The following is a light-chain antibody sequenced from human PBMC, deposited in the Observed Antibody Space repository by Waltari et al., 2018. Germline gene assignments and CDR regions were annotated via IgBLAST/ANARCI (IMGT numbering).Light chain of an antibody. Sequence: QSVLTQPPSASGTPGQGVTISCSGSSSNIGGNPVNWYQQLPGTAPKLLIYNNDQRPSGVPDRFSGYKSGTSASLAISGLQSEDEADYYCAAWDDSRNGPVFGGGTKLPVL. CDR1: SSNIGGNP. V-gene: IGLV1-44*01. J-gene: IGLJ3*02. CDR2: NND. CDR3: AAWDDSRNGPV.